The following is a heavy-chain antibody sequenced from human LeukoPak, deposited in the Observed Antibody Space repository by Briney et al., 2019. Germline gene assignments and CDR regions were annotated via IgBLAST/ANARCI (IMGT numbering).Heavy chain of an antibody. CDR2: IKQDGSEK. CDR3: ATLGGDY. J-gene: IGHJ4*02. Sequence: GGSLRLSCAASGFTFNIYAMTWVRQAPGKGLEWVANIKQDGSEKYYVDSVKGRFTISRDNAKNSLYLQMNSLRAEDTAVYYCATLGGDYWGQGTLVTVSS. D-gene: IGHD7-27*01. CDR1: GFTFNIYA. V-gene: IGHV3-7*03.